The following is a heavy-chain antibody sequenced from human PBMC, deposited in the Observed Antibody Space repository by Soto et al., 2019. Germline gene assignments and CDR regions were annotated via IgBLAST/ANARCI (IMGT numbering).Heavy chain of an antibody. CDR2: ISFDGRNT. V-gene: IGHV3-30*18. D-gene: IGHD3-10*01. CDR1: GFTFDNYG. CDR3: AKQSGSGSYHTVGSGGNFDY. J-gene: IGHJ4*02. Sequence: QVKLVESGGGVVQPGRSLRLSCAASGFTFDNYGMHWVRQAPGKGLEWVVVISFDGRNTDYADSVKGRFTISRDNSKNTLYLQMTSPRAEDTAVYYCAKQSGSGSYHTVGSGGNFDYWGQGTLVTVSS.